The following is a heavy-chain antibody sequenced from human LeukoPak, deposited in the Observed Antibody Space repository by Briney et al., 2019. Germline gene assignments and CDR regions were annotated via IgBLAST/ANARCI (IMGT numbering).Heavy chain of an antibody. Sequence: GASVKVSCKASGYTFTSYGISWVRQAPGQGLEWMGWISAYNGNTNYAQKLQGRVTMTTDTSTSTAYMELSRLRSDDTAVYYCARDRGSSWYREIYFDYWGQGTLVTVSS. CDR2: ISAYNGNT. CDR3: ARDRGSSWYREIYFDY. J-gene: IGHJ4*02. D-gene: IGHD6-13*01. CDR1: GYTFTSYG. V-gene: IGHV1-18*01.